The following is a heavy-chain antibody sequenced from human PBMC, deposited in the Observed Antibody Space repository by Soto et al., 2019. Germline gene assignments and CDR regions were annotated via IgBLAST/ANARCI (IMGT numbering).Heavy chain of an antibody. V-gene: IGHV1-3*01. CDR3: ARSAVSPFGGLIGPFDY. Sequence: ASVKVSCKASGYTFTSYAMHWVRQAPGQRFEWMGWINAGNGNTKYSQKFQGRVTIIRDTSAYTAYMELTSLRSEDTAVYYCARSAVSPFGGLIGPFDYWGQGTLVTVSS. CDR1: GYTFTSYA. CDR2: INAGNGNT. J-gene: IGHJ4*02. D-gene: IGHD3-16*02.